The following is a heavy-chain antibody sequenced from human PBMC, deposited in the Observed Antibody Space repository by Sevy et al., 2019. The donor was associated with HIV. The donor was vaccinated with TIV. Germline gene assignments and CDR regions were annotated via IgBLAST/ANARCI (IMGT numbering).Heavy chain of an antibody. D-gene: IGHD1-26*01. CDR2: IRHSVTT. CDR3: AGGAAVAWELLYT. V-gene: IGHV4-34*01. Sequence: SETLSLTCDVYGGSFSNYYWGWIRQPPGKGMEWIGAIRHSVTTNYNPSLKSRVTISIDTSKNQFSLILRSVTAADTAVYYCAGGAAVAWELLYTWGQGTLVTVSS. CDR1: GGSFSNYY. J-gene: IGHJ4*02.